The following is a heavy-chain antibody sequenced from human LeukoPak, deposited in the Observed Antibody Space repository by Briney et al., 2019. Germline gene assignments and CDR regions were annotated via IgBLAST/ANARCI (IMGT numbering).Heavy chain of an antibody. CDR3: ARLFFSWYFDY. D-gene: IGHD6-13*01. CDR1: GYSISSGYY. V-gene: IGHV4-38-2*01. CDR2: IYHSGRT. J-gene: IGHJ4*02. Sequence: SETLSLTCAVSGYSISSGYYWGWIRQPPGKGLEWIGSIYHSGRTYYNPSLKSRVTISVDTSKNQFSLKLSSVTAADTAVYYCARLFFSWYFDYWGQGTLVTVSS.